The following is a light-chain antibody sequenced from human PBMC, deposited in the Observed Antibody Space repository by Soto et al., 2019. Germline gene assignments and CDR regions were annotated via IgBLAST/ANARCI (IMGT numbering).Light chain of an antibody. CDR2: KVA. CDR3: KQGTHWPRT. Sequence: DVVMTQSPLSLPVTLGQPASISCRSSQSLVYSDGNTYLNWFQQRPGQSPRRLNYKVANRDSGVPDRFSGSGLGTDFTLNISRVEAEDVGLYYCKQGTHWPRTLGQGTKLEIK. CDR1: QSLVYSDGNTY. V-gene: IGKV2-30*01. J-gene: IGKJ2*01.